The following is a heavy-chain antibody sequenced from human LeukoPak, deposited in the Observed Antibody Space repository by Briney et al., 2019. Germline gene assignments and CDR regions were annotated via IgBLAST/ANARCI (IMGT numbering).Heavy chain of an antibody. CDR2: ISSSSSTI. CDR3: AREGPGDCSGGSCYSKY. CDR1: GFTFSSYS. Sequence: PGGSLRLSCAASGFTFSSYSMNWARQAPGKGLEWVSYISSSSSTIYYADSVKGRFTISRDNAKNSLYLQMNSLRAEDTAVYYCAREGPGDCSGGSCYSKYWGQGTLVTASS. V-gene: IGHV3-48*04. J-gene: IGHJ4*02. D-gene: IGHD2-15*01.